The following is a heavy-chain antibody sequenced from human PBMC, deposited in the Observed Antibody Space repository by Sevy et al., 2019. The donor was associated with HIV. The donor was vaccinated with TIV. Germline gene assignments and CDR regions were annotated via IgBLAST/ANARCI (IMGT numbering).Heavy chain of an antibody. V-gene: IGHV3-23*01. J-gene: IGHJ4*02. D-gene: IGHD3-10*01. CDR1: GFTFGGYM. CDR2: ISRTGGTP. Sequence: GGSLRLSCAGSGFTFGGYMMNWVRQAPGRGLEWVARISRTGGTPEYGDSAKGRFTISRENSKNTVYLQLKDVRAEDTAIYFCVKEGRDDFNPYLDFWGQGFWSPSPQ. CDR3: VKEGRDDFNPYLDF.